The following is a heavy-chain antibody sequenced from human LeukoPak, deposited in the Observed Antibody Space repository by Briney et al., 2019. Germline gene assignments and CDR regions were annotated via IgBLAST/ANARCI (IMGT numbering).Heavy chain of an antibody. CDR1: GYSISSGYY. CDR3: ARARIQLWPHYYMDV. CDR2: IYYSGST. D-gene: IGHD5-18*01. J-gene: IGHJ6*03. V-gene: IGHV4-38-2*02. Sequence: SETLSLTCTVSGYSISSGYYWGWIRQPPGKGLEWIGSIYYSGSTYYNPSLKSRVTISVDTSKNQFSLKLSSVTAADTAVYYCARARIQLWPHYYMDVWGKGTTVTVSS.